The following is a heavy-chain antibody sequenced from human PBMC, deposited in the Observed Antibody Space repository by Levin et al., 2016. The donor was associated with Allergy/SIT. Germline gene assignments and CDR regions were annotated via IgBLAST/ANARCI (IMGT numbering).Heavy chain of an antibody. CDR3: ARDPVGPEQWLEGDNSDY. V-gene: IGHV1-18*01. D-gene: IGHD6-19*01. CDR2: ISAYNGNT. J-gene: IGHJ4*02. CDR1: GYTFTSYG. Sequence: ASVKVSCKASGYTFTSYGISWVRQAPGQGLEWMGWISAYNGNTNYAQKLQGRVTMTTDTSTSTAYMELRSLRSDDTAVYYCARDPVGPEQWLEGDNSDYWGQGTLVTVSS.